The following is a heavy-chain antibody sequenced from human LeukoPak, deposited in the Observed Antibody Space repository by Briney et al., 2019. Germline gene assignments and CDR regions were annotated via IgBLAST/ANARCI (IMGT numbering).Heavy chain of an antibody. V-gene: IGHV1-46*01. J-gene: IGHJ4*02. CDR2: INPSGGNT. CDR1: GYTFTSYY. Sequence: GASVKVSCKASGYTFTSYYMHWVRQAPGQGLEWMGIINPSGGNTSYAQKFQGRVTMTRDMSTSTVYMELSSLRSEDTAVYYCARDGLEESGYSHQADYWGQGTLVTVSS. CDR3: ARDGLEESGYSHQADY. D-gene: IGHD5-18*01.